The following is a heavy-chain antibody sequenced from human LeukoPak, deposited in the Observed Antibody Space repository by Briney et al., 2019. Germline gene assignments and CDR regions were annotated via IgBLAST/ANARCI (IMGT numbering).Heavy chain of an antibody. CDR1: GGSISSSSYY. J-gene: IGHJ4*02. V-gene: IGHV4-39*01. Sequence: SETLSLTCTVSGGSISSSSYYCGWIRQPPGKGLEWIGSIYYSGSTYYNPSLKSRVTISVDTSKNQFSLKLSSVTAADTAVYYCASLSHDYGDYWYDYWGQGTLVTVSS. CDR3: ASLSHDYGDYWYDY. D-gene: IGHD4-17*01. CDR2: IYYSGST.